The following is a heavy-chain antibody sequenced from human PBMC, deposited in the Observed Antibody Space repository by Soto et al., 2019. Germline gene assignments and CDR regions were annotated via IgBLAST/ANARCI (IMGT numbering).Heavy chain of an antibody. Sequence: GGSLRLSCAATGFIFGTYWMSWVRQAPGKGLEWVANIKNDGNEKYYADSVKGRFTVSRDNVKNFLHLQMSSLRGDDTGVYFCVRATLSWGHYYFRGLYXWGQGTTVTVS. D-gene: IGHD3-22*01. J-gene: IGHJ6*02. CDR2: IKNDGNEK. CDR3: VRATLSWGHYYFRGLYX. V-gene: IGHV3-7*01. CDR1: GFIFGTYW.